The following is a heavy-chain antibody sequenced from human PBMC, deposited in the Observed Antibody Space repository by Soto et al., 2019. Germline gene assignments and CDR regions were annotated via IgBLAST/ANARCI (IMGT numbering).Heavy chain of an antibody. CDR1: GFTFSSYG. D-gene: IGHD3-3*01. J-gene: IGHJ5*02. CDR2: ISYDGSNK. V-gene: IGHV3-30*18. Sequence: QVQLVESGGGVVQPGRSLRLSCAASGFTFSSYGMHWVRQAPGKGLEWVAVISYDGSNKYYADSVKGRFTISRDNSKNTLYLQMNSLRAEDTAVYYCAKDNYDFWSGYYGYNWFDPWGQGTLVTVSS. CDR3: AKDNYDFWSGYYGYNWFDP.